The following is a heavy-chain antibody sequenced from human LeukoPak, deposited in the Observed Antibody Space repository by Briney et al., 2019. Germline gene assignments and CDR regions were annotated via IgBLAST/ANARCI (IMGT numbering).Heavy chain of an antibody. J-gene: IGHJ6*03. CDR2: IYYSGST. CDR1: GGSISSYY. Sequence: SETLSLTCTVSGGSISSYYWSWIRQPPGKGLEWIGYIYYSGSTNYNPSLKSRVTISVDTSKNQFSLKLSSVTAADTAVYYCARESATVVTYYYYYYMDVWGKGTTVTVSS. D-gene: IGHD4-23*01. V-gene: IGHV4-59*01. CDR3: ARESATVVTYYYYYYMDV.